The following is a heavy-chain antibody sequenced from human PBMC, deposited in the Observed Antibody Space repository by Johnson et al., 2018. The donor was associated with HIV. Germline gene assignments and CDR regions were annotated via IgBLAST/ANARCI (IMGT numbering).Heavy chain of an antibody. J-gene: IGHJ3*02. CDR2: INWNGGST. CDR3: ARGSGSYYSNAFDI. Sequence: VQLVESGGGVVRPGGSLRLSCAVSGFTFEDYGMSWVRQAPGKGLEWVSGINWNGGSTGYADSVKGRFTISRDNAKNSLYLQINSLRAEDTALYCCARGSGSYYSNAFDIWGQGTMVTVSS. V-gene: IGHV3-20*04. CDR1: GFTFEDYG. D-gene: IGHD1-26*01.